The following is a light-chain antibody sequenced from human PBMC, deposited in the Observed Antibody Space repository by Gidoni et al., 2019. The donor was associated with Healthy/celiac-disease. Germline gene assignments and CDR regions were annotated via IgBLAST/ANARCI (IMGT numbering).Light chain of an antibody. J-gene: IGKJ4*01. CDR1: PSVRSSY. CDR2: VAS. Sequence: EMVLTQSPGTLSLSPGERATLSCRASPSVRSSYLNWYQQKPGQAPCLLTYVASSRATGIPDRFSGSESVTDFTLTISRLEPEDFAVYYCQQYGSSPLTFGGGTKVEIK. V-gene: IGKV3-20*01. CDR3: QQYGSSPLT.